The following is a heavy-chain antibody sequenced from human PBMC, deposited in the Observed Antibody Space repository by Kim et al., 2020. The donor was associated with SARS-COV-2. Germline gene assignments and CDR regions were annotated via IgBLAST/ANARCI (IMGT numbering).Heavy chain of an antibody. D-gene: IGHD2-21*01. Sequence: VGPTYTADSVKCRFTSSRENSKNPLYLQMNSLLVEDTAVYYCAKGVNRPDAWGQGTTVSVSS. CDR2: VGPT. CDR3: AKGVNRPDA. V-gene: IGHV3-23*01. J-gene: IGHJ6*02.